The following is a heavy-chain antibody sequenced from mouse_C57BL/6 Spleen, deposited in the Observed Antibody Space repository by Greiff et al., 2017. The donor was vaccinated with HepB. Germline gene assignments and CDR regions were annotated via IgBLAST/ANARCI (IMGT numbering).Heavy chain of an antibody. D-gene: IGHD1-1*01. V-gene: IGHV1-55*01. CDR3: ARAEYYGSSGAMDY. J-gene: IGHJ4*01. Sequence: QVQLQQPGAELVKPGASVKMSCKASGYTFTSYWITWVKQRPGQGLEWIGDIYPGSGSTNYNEKFKSKATLTVDTSSSTAYMQLSSLTSEDSAVYYCARAEYYGSSGAMDYWGQGTSVTVSS. CDR1: GYTFTSYW. CDR2: IYPGSGST.